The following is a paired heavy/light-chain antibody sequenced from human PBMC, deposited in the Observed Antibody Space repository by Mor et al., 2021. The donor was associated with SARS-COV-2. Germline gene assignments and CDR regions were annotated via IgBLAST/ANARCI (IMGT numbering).Heavy chain of an antibody. CDR1: RFIFSTYG. CDR2: ISYDGRKK. J-gene: IGHJ4*02. V-gene: IGHV3-30*03. Sequence: QVHLAESGGGVVQPGASLRLSCAASRFIFSTYGMHWLRQAPGKGPEWVARISYDGRKKYYADSVKGRCSISRDNSKNTLYMQMNSLRTEDTAVYYCARDGALGDNSGSHNFDYWGQGALVTVSS. D-gene: IGHD3-10*01. CDR3: ARDGALGDNSGSHNFDY.
Light chain of an antibody. CDR2: DTD. CDR1: TGSVTSDHY. J-gene: IGLJ1*01. Sequence: QAVVTQEPSLTVSPGGTVTLTCGSSTGSVTSDHYPYWFKQKPGQAPRTLIYDTDHKASWTPARFSGSLLGGKAALTLSGAQPEDEGDYYCLLFYSGGLYVFGTGTKVTVL. CDR3: LLFYSGGLYV. V-gene: IGLV7-46*01.